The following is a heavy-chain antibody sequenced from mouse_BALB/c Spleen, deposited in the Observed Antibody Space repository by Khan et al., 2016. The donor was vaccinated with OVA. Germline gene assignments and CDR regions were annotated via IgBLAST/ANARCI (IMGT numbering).Heavy chain of an antibody. J-gene: IGHJ2*01. CDR1: GYTFINYW. CDR2: INPSTGYT. Sequence: QVQLQQSGAELAKPGASVKMSCKASGYTFINYWILWVKQRPGQGLEWIGYINPSTGYTEYNQNFKDKATLTADKSSSTTYMQLSSLTSEDSAVYYCARRGQQWDCDYWGKGTTLTVSS. CDR3: ARRGQQWDCDY. V-gene: IGHV1-7*01. D-gene: IGHD1-3*01.